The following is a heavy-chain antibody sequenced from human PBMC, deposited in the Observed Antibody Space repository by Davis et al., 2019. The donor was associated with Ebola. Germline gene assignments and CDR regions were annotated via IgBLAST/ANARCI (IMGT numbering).Heavy chain of an antibody. CDR3: ARRLVWDWFDP. Sequence: AASVKVSCKASGGTFSSYAISWVRQAPGQGLEWMGGIIPIFGTANYAQKLQGRVTMTTDTSTSTAYMELRSLRSDDTAVYYCARRLVWDWFDPWGQGTLVTVSS. D-gene: IGHD6-19*01. V-gene: IGHV1-69*05. J-gene: IGHJ5*02. CDR1: GGTFSSYA. CDR2: IIPIFGTA.